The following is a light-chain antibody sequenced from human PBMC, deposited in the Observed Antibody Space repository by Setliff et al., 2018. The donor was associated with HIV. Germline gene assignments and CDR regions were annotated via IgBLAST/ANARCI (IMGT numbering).Light chain of an antibody. CDR2: EVS. Sequence: QSALTQPRSVSGSPGQSVTISCTGSSNDVGRYKYVSWYQHQPGKVPKLMIYEVSNRPSGVSDRFSGSKSGNTASLTISGLQTEDEADYYCSSFTSSSSDVFGTGTKVTVL. CDR3: SSFTSSSSDV. V-gene: IGLV2-14*01. J-gene: IGLJ1*01. CDR1: SNDVGRYKY.